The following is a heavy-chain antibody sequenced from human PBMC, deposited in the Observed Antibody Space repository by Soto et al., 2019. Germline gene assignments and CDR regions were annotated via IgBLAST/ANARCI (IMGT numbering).Heavy chain of an antibody. D-gene: IGHD1-1*01. CDR3: ARDMKGYNWNDAGEMSWGWWPNYGMDV. CDR2: IIPIFGTA. Sequence: GASVKVSCKASGGTFSSYAISWVRQAHGQGLEWMGGIIPIFGTANYAQKFQGRVTITADKSTSTAYMELSSLRSEDTAVYYCARDMKGYNWNDAGEMSWGWWPNYGMDVWGQGTTVTVSS. V-gene: IGHV1-69*06. J-gene: IGHJ6*02. CDR1: GGTFSSYA.